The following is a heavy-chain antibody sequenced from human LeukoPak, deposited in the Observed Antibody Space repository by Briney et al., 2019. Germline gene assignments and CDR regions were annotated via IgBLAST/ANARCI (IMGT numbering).Heavy chain of an antibody. CDR3: ARGPHIVLVVYAITLFDP. CDR2: INHSGST. Sequence: PSETLSLTCAVYGGSFSGYYWSWIRQPPGKGLEWIGEINHSGSTNYNPSLKSRVTISVDTSKNQFSLKLSSVTATDTAVYYCARGPHIVLVVYAITLFDPWGQGTLVTVSS. D-gene: IGHD2-8*01. J-gene: IGHJ5*02. V-gene: IGHV4-34*01. CDR1: GGSFSGYY.